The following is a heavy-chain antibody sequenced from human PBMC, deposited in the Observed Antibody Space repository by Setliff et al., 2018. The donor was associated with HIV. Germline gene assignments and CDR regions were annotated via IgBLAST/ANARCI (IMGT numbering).Heavy chain of an antibody. CDR2: INPSGGST. CDR3: AILIVGAIAGDY. Sequence: GASVKVSCKASGGTFSSYGISWVRQAPGQGLEWMGAINPSGGSTSYAQKFQGRVTMTRDTSTSTVYMELSSLRSEDTAVYYCAILIVGAIAGDYWGQGTLVTVSS. D-gene: IGHD1-26*01. J-gene: IGHJ4*02. CDR1: GGTFSSYG. V-gene: IGHV1-46*01.